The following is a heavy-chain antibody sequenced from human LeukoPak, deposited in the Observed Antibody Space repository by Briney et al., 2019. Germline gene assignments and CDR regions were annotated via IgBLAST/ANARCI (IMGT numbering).Heavy chain of an antibody. CDR2: IRSKANSYAT. CDR3: TRLVVLLPGDSSGHRIHAFDI. J-gene: IGHJ3*02. D-gene: IGHD3-22*01. CDR1: GFTFSGSA. V-gene: IGHV3-73*01. Sequence: GGSLRLSCAASGFTFSGSAMHWVRQASGKGLEWVGRIRSKANSYATAYAASVKGRFTISRDDSKNTAYLQMNSLKTEDTAVYDCTRLVVLLPGDSSGHRIHAFDIWGQGTMVTVSS.